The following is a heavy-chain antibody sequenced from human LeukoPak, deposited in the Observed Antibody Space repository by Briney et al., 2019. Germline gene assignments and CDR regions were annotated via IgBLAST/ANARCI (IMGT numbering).Heavy chain of an antibody. D-gene: IGHD3-10*01. V-gene: IGHV4-59*01. Sequence: SETLSLTCTVSGGSISSYYWSWIRQPPGKRLEWIGYIYYSGSTNYNPSLKSRVTISVDTSKNQFSLKLSSVTAADTAVYYCARDLYGSGSYYQNWGQGTLVTVSS. J-gene: IGHJ4*02. CDR3: ARDLYGSGSYYQN. CDR1: GGSISSYY. CDR2: IYYSGST.